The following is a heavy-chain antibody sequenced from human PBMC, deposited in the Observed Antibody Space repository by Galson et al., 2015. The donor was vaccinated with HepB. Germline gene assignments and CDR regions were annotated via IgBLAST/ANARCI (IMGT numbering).Heavy chain of an antibody. CDR2: IYSGGST. CDR1: GFTVSSNY. Sequence: SLRLSCAASGFTVSSNYMSWVRQAPGKGLEWVSVIYSGGSTYYADSVKGRFTISRDNSKNTLYLQMNSLRAEGTAVYYCATSSSWVEGAFDIWGQGTMVTVSS. J-gene: IGHJ3*02. V-gene: IGHV3-53*01. CDR3: ATSSSWVEGAFDI. D-gene: IGHD6-13*01.